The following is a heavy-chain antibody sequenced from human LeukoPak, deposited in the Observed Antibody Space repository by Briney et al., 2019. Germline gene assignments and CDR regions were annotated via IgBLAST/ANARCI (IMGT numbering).Heavy chain of an antibody. Sequence: PSETLSLTCAVSGDSISGSGYYWGWIRQPPGKGREGIGRIYYSGSTYYNPSLKSRVTISVDTPKNQFSLKLSSVTAADTAVFYCARHGLWFGYFFDSWGQGTLVTVSS. CDR3: ARHGLWFGYFFDS. CDR2: IYYSGST. V-gene: IGHV4-39*01. D-gene: IGHD3-10*01. J-gene: IGHJ5*01. CDR1: GDSISGSGYY.